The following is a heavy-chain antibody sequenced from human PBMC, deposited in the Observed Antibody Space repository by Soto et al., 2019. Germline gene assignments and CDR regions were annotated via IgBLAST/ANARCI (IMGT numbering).Heavy chain of an antibody. CDR2: ISSSSSYI. J-gene: IGHJ3*02. CDR3: AGARLTMVGQRGGPNDAFDI. V-gene: IGHV3-21*01. CDR1: GFTFSSYS. Sequence: EVQLVESGGGLVKPGGSLRLSCAASGFTFSSYSMNWVRQAPGKGLEWVSSISSSSSYIYYADSVKGRFTISRDNAKKSLYLKMNSLRAEDTAVYYCAGARLTMVGQRGGPNDAFDIWGQGTMVTVSS. D-gene: IGHD3-10*01.